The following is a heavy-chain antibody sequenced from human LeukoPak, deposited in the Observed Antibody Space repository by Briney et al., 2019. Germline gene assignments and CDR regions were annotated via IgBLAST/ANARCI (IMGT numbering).Heavy chain of an antibody. V-gene: IGHV4-34*01. Sequence: SETLSLTCAVYGGSFSGYYWSWIRQPPGKGLEWIGEINHSGSTNYNPSLKSRVTISVDTSKNQFSLKLSSVTAADTAVYYCARMDYYDSSGYYSYAFDIWGQGTTVTVSS. CDR2: INHSGST. CDR3: ARMDYYDSSGYYSYAFDI. J-gene: IGHJ3*02. D-gene: IGHD3-22*01. CDR1: GGSFSGYY.